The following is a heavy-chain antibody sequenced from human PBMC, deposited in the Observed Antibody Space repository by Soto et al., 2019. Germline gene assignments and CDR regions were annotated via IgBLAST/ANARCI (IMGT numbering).Heavy chain of an antibody. CDR2: ITSSSSTI. J-gene: IGHJ6*02. Sequence: GGSLRLSCAASGFTFSIYGMNWVRQAPGKGLEWVSYITSSSSTIYHADSVKGRFTISRDNAKNSLYLQMNSLRDEDTAVYYCARTLAAAAYYYYYGMDVWGQGTTVTVSS. CDR3: ARTLAAAAYYYYYGMDV. CDR1: GFTFSIYG. V-gene: IGHV3-48*02. D-gene: IGHD6-13*01.